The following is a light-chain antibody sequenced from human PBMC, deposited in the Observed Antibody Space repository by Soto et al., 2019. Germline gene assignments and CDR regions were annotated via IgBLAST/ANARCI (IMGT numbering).Light chain of an antibody. J-gene: IGKJ4*01. Sequence: EIVMSQSPATLSVSPGDTATLSCRASQRVSGKLAWYQHKPGQPPRLLIYGASNRATGVPDRFSGSESETEFTLPLSSLQSEDFAVYYCQQYNDWPPLPFGGGTRVEIK. CDR3: QQYNDWPPLP. CDR2: GAS. CDR1: QRVSGK. V-gene: IGKV3-15*01.